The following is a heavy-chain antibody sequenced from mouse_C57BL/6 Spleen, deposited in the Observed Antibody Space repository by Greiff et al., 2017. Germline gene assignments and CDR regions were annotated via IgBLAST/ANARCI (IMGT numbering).Heavy chain of an antibody. J-gene: IGHJ4*01. CDR2: IDPETGGT. CDR3: TRAGKDGSVSVYYAMDY. V-gene: IGHV1-15*01. Sequence: QVHVKQSGAELVRPGASVTLSCKASGYTFTDYEMHWVKQTPVHGLEWIGAIDPETGGTAYNQKFKGKAILTADKSSSTAYMELRSLTSEDSAVYYCTRAGKDGSVSVYYAMDYWGQGTSVTVSS. CDR1: GYTFTDYE. D-gene: IGHD6-1*01.